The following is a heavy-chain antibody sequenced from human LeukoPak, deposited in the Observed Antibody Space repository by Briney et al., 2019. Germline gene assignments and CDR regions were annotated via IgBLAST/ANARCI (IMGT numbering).Heavy chain of an antibody. CDR2: IIPIFDTA. CDR1: GGTFSNYA. V-gene: IGHV1-69*05. Sequence: SVKVSCKASGGTFSNYAISWVRQAPGQGLEWMGGIIPIFDTADYAQSLQGRLTLTIDTSTSTAYMELRSLTSDDTAVYYCARETYSNILTGTDYWGPGTLVTVSS. CDR3: ARETYSNILTGTDY. J-gene: IGHJ4*02. D-gene: IGHD3-9*01.